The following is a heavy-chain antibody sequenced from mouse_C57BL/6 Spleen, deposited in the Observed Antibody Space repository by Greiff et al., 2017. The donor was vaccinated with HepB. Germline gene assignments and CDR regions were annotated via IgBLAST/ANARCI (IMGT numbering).Heavy chain of an antibody. CDR1: GFSLTSYG. CDR3: AKESAAPYYFDD. V-gene: IGHV2-3*01. D-gene: IGHD1-3*01. CDR2: IWGDGST. J-gene: IGHJ2*01. Sequence: VQLKESGPGLVAPSQSLSITCTVSGFSLTSYGVSWVRQPPGKGLEWLGVIWGDGSTNYHSALIFSLSNSKDNSKIQVFIKLNSLQTDDTAKYYWAKESAAPYYFDDWGQGTTLTVSS.